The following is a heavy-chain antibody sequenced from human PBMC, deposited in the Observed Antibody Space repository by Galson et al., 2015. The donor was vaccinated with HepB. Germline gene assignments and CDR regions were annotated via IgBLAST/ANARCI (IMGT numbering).Heavy chain of an antibody. CDR3: AKDTDAYCGGDCAPGY. D-gene: IGHD2-21*02. CDR1: GFTFDDYT. J-gene: IGHJ4*02. Sequence: SLRLSCAASGFTFDDYTMHWVRQAPGKGLEWVSLISWDGGSTYYADSVKGRFTISRDNSKNSLYLQMNSLRTEDTALYYCAKDTDAYCGGDCAPGYWGQGTLVTVSS. CDR2: ISWDGGST. V-gene: IGHV3-43*01.